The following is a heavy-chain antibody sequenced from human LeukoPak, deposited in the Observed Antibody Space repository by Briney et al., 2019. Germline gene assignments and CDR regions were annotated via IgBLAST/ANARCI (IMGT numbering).Heavy chain of an antibody. J-gene: IGHJ4*02. CDR3: ARGGGYSYGFRYYFDY. D-gene: IGHD5-18*01. CDR2: INPNSGGT. V-gene: IGHV1-2*02. Sequence: ASVKVSCKASGYTFTGYYMHWVRQAPGQGPEWMGWINPNSGGTNYAQKFQGRVTMTRDTSISTAYMELSRLRSDDTAVYYCARGGGYSYGFRYYFDYWGQGTLVTVSS. CDR1: GYTFTGYY.